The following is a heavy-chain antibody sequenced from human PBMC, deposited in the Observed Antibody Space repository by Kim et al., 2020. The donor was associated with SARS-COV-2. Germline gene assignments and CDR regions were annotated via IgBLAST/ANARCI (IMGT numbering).Heavy chain of an antibody. Sequence: ASVKVSCKASGYTFTSYAMHWVRQAPGQRLEWMGWINAGNGNTKYSQKFQGRVTITRDTSASTAYMELSSLRSEDTAVYYCARDIPYYYDSSGIGGWFDPWGQGTLVTVSS. CDR3: ARDIPYYYDSSGIGGWFDP. D-gene: IGHD3-22*01. V-gene: IGHV1-3*01. J-gene: IGHJ5*02. CDR2: INAGNGNT. CDR1: GYTFTSYA.